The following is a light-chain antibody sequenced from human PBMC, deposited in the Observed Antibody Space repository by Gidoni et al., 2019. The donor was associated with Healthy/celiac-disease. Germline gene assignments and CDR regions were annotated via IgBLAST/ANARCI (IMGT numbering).Light chain of an antibody. CDR3: QQSYSTPPLT. Sequence: DIQMTQSPSSLSASVGDRVTITCRASQSISSYLNWYQQKPGKAPKLLIYAASGLQSGVPSRFSGSGSGTYFTLTISSLQPEDFATYYCQQSYSTPPLTFGGGTKVEIK. V-gene: IGKV1-39*01. J-gene: IGKJ4*01. CDR2: AAS. CDR1: QSISSY.